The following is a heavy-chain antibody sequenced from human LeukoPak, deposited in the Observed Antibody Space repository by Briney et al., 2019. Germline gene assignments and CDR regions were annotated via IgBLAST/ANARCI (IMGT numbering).Heavy chain of an antibody. CDR1: GGTFSSYA. CDR3: ARGGYDVSGYPGALDY. Sequence: ASVKVSCKASGGTFSSYAISWVRQAPGQGLEWMGGIIPIFGTANYAQKFQGSVTITTDESTSTAYMELSSLRSEDTAVYYCARGGYDVSGYPGALDYWGQGTLVTVSS. J-gene: IGHJ4*02. CDR2: IIPIFGTA. V-gene: IGHV1-69*05. D-gene: IGHD3-22*01.